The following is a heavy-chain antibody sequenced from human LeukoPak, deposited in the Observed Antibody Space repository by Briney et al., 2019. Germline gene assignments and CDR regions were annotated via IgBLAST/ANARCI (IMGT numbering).Heavy chain of an antibody. CDR3: AKVSGGGDYYYYYMDV. D-gene: IGHD3-10*01. CDR1: GFTFDDYA. CDR2: ISWNSGSI. J-gene: IGHJ6*03. V-gene: IGHV3-9*03. Sequence: GRSLRLSCAASGFTFDDYAMHWVRQAPGKGLEWVSGISWNSGSIGYADSVKGRFTISRDNAKNSLYLQRNSLRAEDMALYYCAKVSGGGDYYYYYMDVWGKGTTVTVSS.